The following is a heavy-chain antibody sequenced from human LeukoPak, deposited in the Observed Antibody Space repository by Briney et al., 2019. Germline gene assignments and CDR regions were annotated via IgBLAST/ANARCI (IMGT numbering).Heavy chain of an antibody. J-gene: IGHJ4*02. CDR2: INPSGGST. Sequence: ASVKVSCKASGYTFTSYYMHWVRQAPGQGLEWMGIINPSGGSTSYAQKFQGRVTMTRDMSTSTVYMELGSLRSEDTAVYYCARDPYYDSSGYYAKLLDYWGQGTLVTVSS. D-gene: IGHD3-22*01. CDR1: GYTFTSYY. V-gene: IGHV1-46*01. CDR3: ARDPYYDSSGYYAKLLDY.